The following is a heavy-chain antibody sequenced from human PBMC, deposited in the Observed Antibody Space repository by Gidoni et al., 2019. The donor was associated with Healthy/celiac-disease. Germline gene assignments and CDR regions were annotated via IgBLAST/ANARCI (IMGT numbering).Heavy chain of an antibody. CDR3: ARNITIFGVAK. CDR1: GGSFSGYY. J-gene: IGHJ4*02. D-gene: IGHD3-3*01. Sequence: QVQLQQWGAGLLKPSETLSLTCAVYGGSFSGYYWSWIRQPPGKGLEWIGEINHSGSTNYNPSLKSRVTISVDTSKNQFSLKLSSVTAADTAVYYCARNITIFGVAKGGQGTLVTVSS. V-gene: IGHV4-34*01. CDR2: INHSGST.